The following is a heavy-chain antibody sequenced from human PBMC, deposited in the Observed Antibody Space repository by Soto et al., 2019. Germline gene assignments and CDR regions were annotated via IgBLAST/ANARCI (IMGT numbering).Heavy chain of an antibody. J-gene: IGHJ6*02. D-gene: IGHD4-17*01. CDR2: IWYDGSNK. V-gene: IGHV3-33*01. CDR3: ARDIYGDYYYYGMDV. CDR1: GFTFSSYG. Sequence: GGSLRLSCAASGFTFSSYGMHWVRQSPGKGLEWVAVIWYDGSNKYYADSVKGRFTISRDNSKNTLYLQMNSLRAEDTAVYYCARDIYGDYYYYGMDVWGQGTTVTVSS.